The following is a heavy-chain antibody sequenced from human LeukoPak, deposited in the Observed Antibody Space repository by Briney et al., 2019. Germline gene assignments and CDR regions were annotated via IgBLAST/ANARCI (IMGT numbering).Heavy chain of an antibody. D-gene: IGHD4-11*01. CDR1: GYTFRTHY. J-gene: IGHJ4*02. V-gene: IGHV1-46*01. CDR2: INPSDGGT. CDR3: ARASSNEIDY. Sequence: ASVKVSCKASGYTFRTHYMHWVRQAPGQGLEWMGIINPSDGGTTYAQKFQGRVTMTRDTFTNTIYMELSSLRFEDTAVYYCARASSNEIDYWGQGTLVTVSS.